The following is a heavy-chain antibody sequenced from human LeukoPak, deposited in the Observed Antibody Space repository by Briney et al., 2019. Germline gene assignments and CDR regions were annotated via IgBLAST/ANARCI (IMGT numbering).Heavy chain of an antibody. CDR1: GYTFTGYY. CDR2: INPNSGGT. V-gene: IGHV1-2*02. CDR3: ATTRSYYDSSGYYY. D-gene: IGHD3-22*01. Sequence: ASVKVSCKASGYTFTGYYMHWVRQAPGQGLEWMGWINPNSGGTNYAQKFQGRVTMTRDTSISTAYMELSSLRSEDTAVYYCATTRSYYDSSGYYYWGQGTLVTVSS. J-gene: IGHJ4*02.